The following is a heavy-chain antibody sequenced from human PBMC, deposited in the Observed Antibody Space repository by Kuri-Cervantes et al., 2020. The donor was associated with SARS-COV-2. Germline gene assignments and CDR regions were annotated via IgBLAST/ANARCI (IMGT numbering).Heavy chain of an antibody. CDR1: GFTFSSYA. D-gene: IGHD3-22*01. J-gene: IGHJ4*02. Sequence: LSLTCAASGFTFSSYAMSWVRQAPGKGLEWVSAISGSGGSTYYADSVKGRFTISRDNSKNTLYLQMSSLRAEDTAVYYCASYYLATGDYFDFWGQGNLVTVSS. CDR2: ISGSGGST. V-gene: IGHV3-23*01. CDR3: ASYYLATGDYFDF.